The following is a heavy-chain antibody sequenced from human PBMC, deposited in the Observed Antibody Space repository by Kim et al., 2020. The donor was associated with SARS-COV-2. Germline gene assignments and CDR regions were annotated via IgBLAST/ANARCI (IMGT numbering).Heavy chain of an antibody. CDR2: ISSSSSYI. J-gene: IGHJ4*02. Sequence: GGSLRLSCAASGFTFSSYSMNWVRQAPGKGLEWVSSISSSSSYIYYADSVKGRFTISRDNAKNSLYLQMNSLRAEDTAVYYCARSGDEAVWFGELMVYWGQGTLVTVSS. CDR3: ARSGDEAVWFGELMVY. V-gene: IGHV3-21*01. D-gene: IGHD3-10*01. CDR1: GFTFSSYS.